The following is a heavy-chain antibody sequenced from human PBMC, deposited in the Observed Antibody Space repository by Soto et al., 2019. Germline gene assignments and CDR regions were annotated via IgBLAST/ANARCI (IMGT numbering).Heavy chain of an antibody. Sequence: EVQLVESGGGLVKPGGSLRLSCAASGFTFSSCSMNWVRQAPGKGLEWVSSISSNSHYIYYADSVKGRFTISRDNAKNSLYLQMNSRRVEDTAVDYCARDGRAGSRDYWGQGTLVTVSS. V-gene: IGHV3-21*01. CDR3: ARDGRAGSRDY. CDR1: GFTFSSCS. CDR2: ISSNSHYI. J-gene: IGHJ4*02.